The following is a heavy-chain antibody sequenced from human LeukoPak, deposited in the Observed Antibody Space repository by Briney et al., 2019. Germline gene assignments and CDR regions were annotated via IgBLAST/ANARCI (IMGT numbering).Heavy chain of an antibody. CDR1: GFTFSDFW. V-gene: IGHV3-74*01. J-gene: IGHJ4*02. CDR3: TRDFYGIDY. CDR2: VSSDGSGT. D-gene: IGHD1-1*01. Sequence: GGSLRLSCAASGFTFSDFWMHWVRQAPGKGLVWVSYVSSDGSGTNYADSVRGRFTISRDNAKNTVYLQMNSLRAEDTAVYYCTRDFYGIDYWGQGTLVTVPS.